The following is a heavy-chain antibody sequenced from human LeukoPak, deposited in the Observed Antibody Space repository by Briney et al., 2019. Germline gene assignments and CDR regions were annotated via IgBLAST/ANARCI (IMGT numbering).Heavy chain of an antibody. D-gene: IGHD3-10*01. CDR1: GYAFTGYY. V-gene: IGHV1-2*02. CDR3: ARVPALLWFRPFDY. CDR2: INPNSGGT. Sequence: GASVKVSCKASGYAFTGYYMHWVRQAPGQGLEWMGWINPNSGGTNYAQKFQGRVTMTRDTSISTAYMELSRLRSDDTAVYYCARVPALLWFRPFDYWGQGTLVTVSS. J-gene: IGHJ4*02.